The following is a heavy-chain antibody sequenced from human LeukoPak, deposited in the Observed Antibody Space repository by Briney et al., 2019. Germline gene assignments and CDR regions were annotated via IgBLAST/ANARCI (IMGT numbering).Heavy chain of an antibody. Sequence: GGSLRLSCAASGITFGNNWRHWVRQGPGKGVVWISRINSDGGGAVYADSVKGRFTVSRDNAKNTLYLQMNSLRAEDTAVYYCARDVPHNWFDTWGQGTLVTVSS. CDR1: GITFGNNW. CDR3: ARDVPHNWFDT. J-gene: IGHJ5*02. CDR2: INSDGGGA. V-gene: IGHV3-74*01.